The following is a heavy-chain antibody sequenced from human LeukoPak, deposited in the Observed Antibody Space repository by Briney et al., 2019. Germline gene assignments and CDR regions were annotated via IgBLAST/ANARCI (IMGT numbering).Heavy chain of an antibody. J-gene: IGHJ5*02. CDR3: ARRGLLGYCSGGSCYRYNWFDP. V-gene: IGHV1-69*01. D-gene: IGHD2-15*01. Sequence: GSSVKVSCKASGGTFSSYAISWVRQAPGQGLEWMGGIIPIFGTANYAQKFQGRVTITADESTSTAYMELSSLRSEDTAVYYCARRGLLGYCSGGSCYRYNWFDPWGQGTLVTVSS. CDR1: GGTFSSYA. CDR2: IIPIFGTA.